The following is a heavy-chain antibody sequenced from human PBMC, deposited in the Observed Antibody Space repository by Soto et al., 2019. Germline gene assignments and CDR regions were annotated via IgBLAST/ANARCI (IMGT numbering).Heavy chain of an antibody. D-gene: IGHD3-10*01. CDR1: GGSFSGYY. J-gene: IGHJ6*03. V-gene: IGHV4-34*01. CDR2: INHSGST. CDR3: ARGFSWFGELLVKSYYMDV. Sequence: SETLSLTCAVYGGSFSGYYWSWTRQPPGKGLEWIGEINHSGSTNYNPSLKSRVTISVDTSKNQFSLKLSSVTAADTAVYYCARGFSWFGELLVKSYYMDVWGKGTTVTVSS.